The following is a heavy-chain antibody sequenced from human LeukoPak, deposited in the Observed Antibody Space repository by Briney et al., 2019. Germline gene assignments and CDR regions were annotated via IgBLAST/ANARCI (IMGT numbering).Heavy chain of an antibody. Sequence: SETLSLTCTVSGGSINNYYWSWIRQPPGKGLEWIGEINHSGSTNYNPSLKSRVTISVDTSKNQFSLKLSSVTAADTAVYYCARLKAAAPKYGMDVWGQGTTVTVSS. CDR1: GGSINNYY. D-gene: IGHD6-13*01. CDR2: INHSGST. J-gene: IGHJ6*02. V-gene: IGHV4-34*01. CDR3: ARLKAAAPKYGMDV.